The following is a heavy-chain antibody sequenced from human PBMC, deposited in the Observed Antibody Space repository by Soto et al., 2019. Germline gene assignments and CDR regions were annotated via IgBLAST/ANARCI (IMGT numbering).Heavy chain of an antibody. CDR3: ARWFTYGNFDYFDY. J-gene: IGHJ4*02. CDR2: IDSGGRTT. D-gene: IGHD3-10*01. CDR1: GFTFSSDW. V-gene: IGHV3-74*01. Sequence: GGSLRLSCAASGFTFSSDWMHWFRQAPGKGLVWVSRIDSGGRTTTYADSVKGRFTISRDNAKNTLYLQMNDLRAEDTALYYCARWFTYGNFDYFDYWGQGTQVTVSS.